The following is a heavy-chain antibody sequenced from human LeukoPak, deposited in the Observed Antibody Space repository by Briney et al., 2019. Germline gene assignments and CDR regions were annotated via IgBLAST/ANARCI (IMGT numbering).Heavy chain of an antibody. V-gene: IGHV3-21*01. CDR1: GFTFSSYI. CDR3: ARGYSGSPDDAFDI. Sequence: PGGSLRLSCAASGFTFSSYIMNWVRPAPGRGLEWVSSIIISSSYIYYAHSVKGRFTISRDKAKNSLYLQMNSLRAPDTAFYLCARGYSGSPDDAFDIWGQGKIVTVSS. D-gene: IGHD6-25*01. CDR2: IIISSSYI. J-gene: IGHJ3*02.